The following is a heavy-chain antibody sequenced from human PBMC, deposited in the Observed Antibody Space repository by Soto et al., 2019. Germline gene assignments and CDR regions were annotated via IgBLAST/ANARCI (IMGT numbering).Heavy chain of an antibody. Sequence: SVKVSCKASGGTFSSYAISWVRQAPGQGLEWMGGIIPIFGTANYAQKFQGRVTITADESTSTAYMELSSLRSEDTAVYYCATGMDSYGPFDYWGQGTLVTVSS. CDR1: GGTFSSYA. V-gene: IGHV1-69*13. D-gene: IGHD5-18*01. CDR3: ATGMDSYGPFDY. J-gene: IGHJ4*02. CDR2: IIPIFGTA.